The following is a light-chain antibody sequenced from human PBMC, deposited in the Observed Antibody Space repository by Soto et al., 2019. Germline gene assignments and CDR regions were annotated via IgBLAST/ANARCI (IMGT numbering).Light chain of an antibody. V-gene: IGKV3-15*01. Sequence: EIVMTQSPATLSVSPGERVILSCRASQSVSDNLAWYQQKPGQAPRLLIYGASTRATTIPARFRGSGSGTEFTLTISSLQSEDFAVYYCQQSNNWPYTFGQGTRLDIK. J-gene: IGKJ2*01. CDR1: QSVSDN. CDR2: GAS. CDR3: QQSNNWPYT.